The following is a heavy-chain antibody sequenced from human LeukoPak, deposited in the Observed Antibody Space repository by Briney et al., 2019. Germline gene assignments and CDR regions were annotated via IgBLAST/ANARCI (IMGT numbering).Heavy chain of an antibody. J-gene: IGHJ4*02. CDR1: SYSISSGFY. V-gene: IGHV4-38-2*02. D-gene: IGHD3-10*01. CDR2: INHSVGT. Sequence: SETLSLTCTVSSYSISSGFYWSWIRQPPGKGLEWIGEINHSVGTNYNPSLKSRVTMSLDTSKNQFSLKLSSVTAADTAVYYCARGHTRITMLRGSRSAYYFDYWGQGTLVTVSS. CDR3: ARGHTRITMLRGSRSAYYFDY.